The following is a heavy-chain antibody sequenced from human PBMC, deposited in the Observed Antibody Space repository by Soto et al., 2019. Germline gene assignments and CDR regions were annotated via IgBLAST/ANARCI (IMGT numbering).Heavy chain of an antibody. V-gene: IGHV4-30-4*01. CDR2: IYNGGST. D-gene: IGHD7-27*01. Sequence: QVQLQESGPGLVKPSQTLSLTCTVSGGSISSVYYCWSWIRQSPDRGLEWIGPIYNGGSTYNNPSLTSRVTISVDTSKNQFSLQLSSVSAADTAVYYCAIGPSGDKVDYFGQGILVTVSS. J-gene: IGHJ4*02. CDR1: GGSISSVYYC. CDR3: AIGPSGDKVDY.